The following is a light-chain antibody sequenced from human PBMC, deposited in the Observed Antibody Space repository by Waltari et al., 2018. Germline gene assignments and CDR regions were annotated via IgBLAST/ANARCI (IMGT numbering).Light chain of an antibody. CDR1: QSLVHSDGKTY. V-gene: IGKV2-30*02. CDR2: KVS. CDR3: MQGTHWPWT. J-gene: IGKJ1*01. Sequence: VVMTQSPLSLPVTLGQPASIPCRPSQSLVHSDGKTYLNWLPQRPGQSPRRLIYKVSNRDSGVPDRFSGSGSGTEFTLNINRVEAEDVGVYYCMQGTHWPWTFGQGTKVEIK.